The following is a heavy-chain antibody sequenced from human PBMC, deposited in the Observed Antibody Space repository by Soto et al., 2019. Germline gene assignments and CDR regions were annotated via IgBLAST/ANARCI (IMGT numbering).Heavy chain of an antibody. D-gene: IGHD1-26*01. CDR3: AIPSGDMGFDY. CDR2: IIPILGIA. J-gene: IGHJ4*02. CDR1: GGTFSSYT. V-gene: IGHV1-69*02. Sequence: QVQLVQSGAEVKKPGSSVQVSCKASGGTFSSYTISWVRQAPGQGLEWMGRIIPILGIANYAQKFQGRVTITADKSTSTAYMELSSLRSEDTAVYYRAIPSGDMGFDYWGQGTLVTVSS.